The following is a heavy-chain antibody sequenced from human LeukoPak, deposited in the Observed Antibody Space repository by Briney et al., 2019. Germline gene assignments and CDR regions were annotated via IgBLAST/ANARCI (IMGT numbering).Heavy chain of an antibody. Sequence: GGSLRLSCAASGFTFSSYGMHWVRQAPGKGLEWVAVISYDGSNKYYADSVKGRFTISRDNSKNTLYLQMNSLRAEDTAAYYCAKSYDILTGFPDYYYYYGMDVWGQGTTVTVSS. CDR2: ISYDGSNK. CDR3: AKSYDILTGFPDYYYYYGMDV. D-gene: IGHD3-9*01. CDR1: GFTFSSYG. V-gene: IGHV3-30*18. J-gene: IGHJ6*02.